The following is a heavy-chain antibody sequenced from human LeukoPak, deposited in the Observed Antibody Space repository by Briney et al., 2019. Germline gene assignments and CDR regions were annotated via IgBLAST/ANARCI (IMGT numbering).Heavy chain of an antibody. J-gene: IGHJ4*02. D-gene: IGHD3-9*01. CDR3: ARVVRDILTGYYSYYFDY. CDR1: GFTFSDYY. Sequence: PGRSLRLSCAASGFTFSDYYMSWIRQAPGKGLEWVSYISSSGSTIYYADSVKGRFTISRDNAKNSLYLQMNSLRAEDTAVYYCARVVRDILTGYYSYYFDYWGQGTLVTVSS. V-gene: IGHV3-11*01. CDR2: ISSSGSTI.